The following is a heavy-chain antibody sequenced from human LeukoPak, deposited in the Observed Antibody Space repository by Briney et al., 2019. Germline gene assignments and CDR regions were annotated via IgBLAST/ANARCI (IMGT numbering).Heavy chain of an antibody. D-gene: IGHD3-10*02. J-gene: IGHJ6*04. CDR1: GFTFSDYN. V-gene: IGHV3-11*04. CDR2: ITSYGSTI. CDR3: AELGITMIGGV. Sequence: PGGSLRLSCAASGFTFSDYNMNWIRQAPGKGLEWVSFITSYGSTIYYAHSVKGRFTISRDNAKNSLYLQMNSLRAEDTAVYYCAELGITMIGGVWGKGTTVTISS.